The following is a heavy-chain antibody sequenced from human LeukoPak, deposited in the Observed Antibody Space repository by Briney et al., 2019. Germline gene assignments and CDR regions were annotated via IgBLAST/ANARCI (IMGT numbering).Heavy chain of an antibody. CDR1: GFTVSSNY. Sequence: PGGSLRLSCAASGFTVSSNYMSWVRQAPGKGLEWVSVIYSGGRTYYADSVKGRFTISRDNSKNTLYLQMNSLRAEDTAVYYCARGVAAAYFQHWGQGTLVTVSS. V-gene: IGHV3-66*01. J-gene: IGHJ1*01. CDR3: ARGVAAAYFQH. CDR2: IYSGGRT. D-gene: IGHD6-13*01.